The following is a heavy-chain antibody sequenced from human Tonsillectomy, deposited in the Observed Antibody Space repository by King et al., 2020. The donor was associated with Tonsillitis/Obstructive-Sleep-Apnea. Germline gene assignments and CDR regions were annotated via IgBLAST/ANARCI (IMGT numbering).Heavy chain of an antibody. D-gene: IGHD4-17*01. V-gene: IGHV3-74*01. J-gene: IGHJ4*02. Sequence: EVQLVESGGGLVQPGGSLRLSCAASGFTFSSYWMHWVRQAPGKGLVWVSRINSDGSSTSYADSVKGRLTISRDNAKNTLYLQMNSLRAEDTAVYYCAREGPTAYGDYGGELDYWGQGTLVTVSS. CDR1: GFTFSSYW. CDR3: AREGPTAYGDYGGELDY. CDR2: INSDGSST.